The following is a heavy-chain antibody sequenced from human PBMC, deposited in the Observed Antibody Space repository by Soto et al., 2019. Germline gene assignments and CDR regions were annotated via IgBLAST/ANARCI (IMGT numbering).Heavy chain of an antibody. D-gene: IGHD2-21*02. CDR1: GGSISSYF. V-gene: IGHV4-59*03. CDR2: IYDSGDA. J-gene: IGHJ3*02. Sequence: SETLSLTCSVSGGSISSYFRNWIRQAPGKGLEWIGCIYDSGDANYIPSLKSRVTISLDTSKNQFSLKLSSVTAADTAVYYCVSSRTAIYGDALDIWAQGTMVTVSS. CDR3: VSSRTAIYGDALDI.